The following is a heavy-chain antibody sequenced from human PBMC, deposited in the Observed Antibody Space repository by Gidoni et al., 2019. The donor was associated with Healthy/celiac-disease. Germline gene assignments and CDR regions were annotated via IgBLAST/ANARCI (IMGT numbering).Heavy chain of an antibody. D-gene: IGHD3-3*01. J-gene: IGHJ5*02. Sequence: EVQLVESGGGLVKPGGSLRLSCAASGFTSSSYSMNWVRQAPGKGLEGVSSISSSSSYIYYADSVKGRFTISRDNAKNSLYLQMNSLRAEDTAVYYCARDAVSHDFWSGYGSWFDPWGQGTLVTVSS. V-gene: IGHV3-21*01. CDR3: ARDAVSHDFWSGYGSWFDP. CDR2: ISSSSSYI. CDR1: GFTSSSYS.